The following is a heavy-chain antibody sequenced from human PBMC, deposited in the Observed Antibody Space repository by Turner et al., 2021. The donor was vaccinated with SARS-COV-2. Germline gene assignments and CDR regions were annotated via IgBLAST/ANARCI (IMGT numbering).Heavy chain of an antibody. D-gene: IGHD2-15*01. J-gene: IGHJ6*02. CDR1: GFTFSSYA. Sequence: QVQLVESGGGVVQPGRSLGLSCAAPGFTFSSYAMHWVRQAPGKGLELVAVISYDGSNKYYADSVKGRFTISRDNSKNTLYLQMNSLRTEDTAVYYCARDPVVVVAATYFYYGMDVWGQGTTVTVSS. V-gene: IGHV3-30*04. CDR2: ISYDGSNK. CDR3: ARDPVVVVAATYFYYGMDV.